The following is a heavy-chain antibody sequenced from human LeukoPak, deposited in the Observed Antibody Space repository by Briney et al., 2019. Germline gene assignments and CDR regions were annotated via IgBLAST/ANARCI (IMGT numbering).Heavy chain of an antibody. CDR1: GGSISSYY. J-gene: IGHJ3*02. V-gene: IGHV4-4*07. D-gene: IGHD3-3*01. CDR2: IYTSGST. CDR3: AREVAYYDFWSGYYSGNHDAFDI. Sequence: ASETLSLTCTVSGGSISSYYWSWIRQPAGKGLEWIGRIYTSGSTNYNPSLKSRVTMSVDTSKNQFSLKLSSVTAADTAVYYCAREVAYYDFWSGYYSGNHDAFDIWGQGTMVTVSS.